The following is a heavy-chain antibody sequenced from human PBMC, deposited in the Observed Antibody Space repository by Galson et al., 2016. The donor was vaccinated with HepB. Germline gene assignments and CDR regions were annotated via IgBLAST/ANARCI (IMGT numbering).Heavy chain of an antibody. CDR3: ARELGS. Sequence: LSLTCTVSGDSISTSRYSYWSWLRQPVGKGPEWIGLIYRSGSTKYNPSLKSRVTVSLDTSKNQFSLELISVTAADTAVYYCARELGSWSQGTLVTVSS. D-gene: IGHD3-16*01. V-gene: IGHV4-61*02. J-gene: IGHJ5*02. CDR2: IYRSGST. CDR1: GDSISTSRYSY.